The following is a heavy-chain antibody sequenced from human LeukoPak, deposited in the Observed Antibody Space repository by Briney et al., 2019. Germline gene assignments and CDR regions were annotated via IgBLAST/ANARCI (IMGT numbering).Heavy chain of an antibody. CDR1: GFTFSSYA. CDR3: AKLSGDIVVVVAAHYYGMDV. CDR2: ISCSGGST. D-gene: IGHD2-15*01. V-gene: IGHV3-23*01. Sequence: GGSLRLSCAASGFTFSSYAMSWVRQAPGKGLEWVSAISCSGGSTYYADSVKGRFTISRDNSKNTLYLQMNSLRAEDTAVYYCAKLSGDIVVVVAAHYYGMDVWGQGTTVTVSS. J-gene: IGHJ6*02.